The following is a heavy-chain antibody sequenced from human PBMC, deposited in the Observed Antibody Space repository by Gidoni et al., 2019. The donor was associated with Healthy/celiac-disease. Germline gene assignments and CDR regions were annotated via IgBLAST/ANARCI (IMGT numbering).Heavy chain of an antibody. D-gene: IGHD5-12*01. CDR3: AKQAGKGYSGYGVDY. Sequence: QVQLVESGGGVVQPGRSLRLSCSASGFTFSSYGMHWVRQAPGKGLVWVAFISYDGINKYYADSVKGRFTISRDNSKNTLYLQMNSLRAEDTAVYYCAKQAGKGYSGYGVDYWGQGTLVTVSS. V-gene: IGHV3-30*18. J-gene: IGHJ4*02. CDR2: ISYDGINK. CDR1: GFTFSSYG.